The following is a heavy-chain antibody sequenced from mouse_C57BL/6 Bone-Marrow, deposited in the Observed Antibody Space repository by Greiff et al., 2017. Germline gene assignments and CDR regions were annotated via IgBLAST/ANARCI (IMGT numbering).Heavy chain of an antibody. CDR1: EYEFPSHD. Sequence: VQLKESGGGLVQPAESLTLSCASNEYEFPSHDLSCVRRTPPKRMQLVAAFISDGGSTYYPDTMERRFIISRDNTKKTLYLQVSRLRSEDTTLYYYARQRVAYWGQGTTLTVSS. V-gene: IGHV5-2*01. CDR2: FISDGGST. J-gene: IGHJ2*01. CDR3: ARQRVAY.